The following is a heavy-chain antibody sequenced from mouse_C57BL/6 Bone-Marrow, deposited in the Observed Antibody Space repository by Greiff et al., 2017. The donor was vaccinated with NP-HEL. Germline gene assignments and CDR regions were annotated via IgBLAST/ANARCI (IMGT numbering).Heavy chain of an antibody. D-gene: IGHD2-3*01. CDR1: GFTFTDYY. CDR3: ARGGWLLRWYFDV. V-gene: IGHV7-3*01. J-gene: IGHJ1*03. Sequence: EVKVVESGGGLVQPGGSLSLSCAASGFTFTDYYMSWVRQPPGKALEWLGFIRNKANGYTTEYSASVKGRFTISRDNSQSILYLQMNALRAEDSATYYCARGGWLLRWYFDVWGTGTTVTVSS. CDR2: IRNKANGYTT.